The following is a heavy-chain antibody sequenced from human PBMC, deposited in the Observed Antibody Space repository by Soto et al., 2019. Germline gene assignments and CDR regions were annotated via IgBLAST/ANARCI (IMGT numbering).Heavy chain of an antibody. D-gene: IGHD6-19*01. CDR3: ARDLVADTLDY. V-gene: IGHV3-7*03. CDR2: IKEDGSEK. Sequence: GGSLRLSCAASGFTFSSYWMSWVRQAPGKGLEWVANIKEDGSEKYYVDSVKGRFTISRDNAKNSLYLQMNSLRAEDTAVYYCARDLVADTLDYWGQGTLVTVSS. J-gene: IGHJ4*02. CDR1: GFTFSSYW.